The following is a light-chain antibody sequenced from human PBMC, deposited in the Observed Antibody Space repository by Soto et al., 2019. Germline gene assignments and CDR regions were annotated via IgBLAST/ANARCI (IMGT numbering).Light chain of an antibody. Sequence: DIQMTQSPSTLSGSVGDRVTITCRASRTISSWLAWYQQKPGKAPKLLIYKASTLKSGVPSRFSGSGSGTDFALTITSLQAEDFATYYCQQLRMYPSTFGGGTKVDIK. CDR1: RTISSW. CDR3: QQLRMYPST. J-gene: IGKJ4*01. V-gene: IGKV1-5*03. CDR2: KAS.